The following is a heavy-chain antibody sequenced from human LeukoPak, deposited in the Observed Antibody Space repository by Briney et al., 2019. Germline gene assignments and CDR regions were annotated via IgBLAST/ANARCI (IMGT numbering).Heavy chain of an antibody. CDR1: GSTFSGYA. CDR2: ISGSGGST. V-gene: IGHV3-23*01. J-gene: IGHJ5*02. Sequence: GGSLRLSCAASGSTFSGYAMSWVRQAPGKGLEWVSTISGSGGSTYYADSVKGRFTISRDNSKNTLYMQMNSLRAEDTAVYYCAKKYYDILTGSNNWFDPWGQGTLVTVSS. D-gene: IGHD3-9*01. CDR3: AKKYYDILTGSNNWFDP.